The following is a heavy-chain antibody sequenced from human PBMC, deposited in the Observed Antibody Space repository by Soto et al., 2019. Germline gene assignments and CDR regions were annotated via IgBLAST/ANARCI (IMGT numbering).Heavy chain of an antibody. CDR1: GGTFSSYA. CDR2: IIPIFGTA. J-gene: IGHJ6*02. CDR3: ARDTNLGIFHYYGMDV. Sequence: QVQLVQSGAEVKKPGSSVKVSCKASGGTFSSYAISWVRQAPGQGLEWMGGIIPIFGTANYSQKFHGRFTITADESTSTAYMELSSLRSDETAVYYCARDTNLGIFHYYGMDVWGQGTTVTVSS. V-gene: IGHV1-69*01. D-gene: IGHD7-27*01.